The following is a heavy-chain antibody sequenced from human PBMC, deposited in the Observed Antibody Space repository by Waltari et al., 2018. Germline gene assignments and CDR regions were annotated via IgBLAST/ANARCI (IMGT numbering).Heavy chain of an antibody. V-gene: IGHV4-34*01. D-gene: IGHD6-19*01. J-gene: IGHJ4*02. CDR3: ARAGYSSGWHRYYFDY. CDR1: GGSFSGYY. CDR2: INHSGST. Sequence: QVQLQQWGAGRLKPSETLSLTCAVYGGSFSGYYWSWVRQPPGKGLEWIGEINHSGSTNYNPSPKSRVTLSVDTSKNQFSLKLSSVTAADTAVYYCARAGYSSGWHRYYFDYWGQGTLVTVSS.